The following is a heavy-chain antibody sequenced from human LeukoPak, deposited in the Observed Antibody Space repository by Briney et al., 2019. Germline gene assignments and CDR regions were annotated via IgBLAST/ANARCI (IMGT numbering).Heavy chain of an antibody. CDR2: IYYSGST. V-gene: IGHV4-61*08. J-gene: IGHJ6*02. CDR1: GGSISSGGYY. D-gene: IGHD5-18*01. CDR3: ARGGPPYSYGYYYGMDV. Sequence: KPSGTLSLTCTVSGGSISSGGYYWSWIRQHPGKGLEWIGYIYYSGSTNYNPSLKSRVTISEDTSKNQFSLKLSSVTAADTAVYYCARGGPPYSYGYYYGMDVWGQGTTVTVSS.